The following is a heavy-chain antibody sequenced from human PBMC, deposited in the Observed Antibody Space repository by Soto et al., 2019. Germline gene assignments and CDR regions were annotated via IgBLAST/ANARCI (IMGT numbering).Heavy chain of an antibody. J-gene: IGHJ5*02. D-gene: IGHD2-15*01. CDR1: GDSVSSNIVA. V-gene: IGHV6-1*01. Sequence: PSQTLSLTCAISGDSVSSNIVAWSWIRQSPSRGLEWLGRTYYRSKWFYDYAISVKSRMTINAVTSKNQFSLKLSSVTAADTAVYYCARHWNSGGRAFDPWGQGTLVTVSS. CDR2: TYYRSKWFY. CDR3: ARHWNSGGRAFDP.